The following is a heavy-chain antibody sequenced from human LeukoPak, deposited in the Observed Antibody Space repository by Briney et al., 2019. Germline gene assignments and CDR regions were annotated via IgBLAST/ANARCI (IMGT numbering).Heavy chain of an antibody. V-gene: IGHV3-7*01. CDR1: GFLFTRYW. CDR2: IKHDGSEE. D-gene: IGHD1-26*01. CDR3: ARGGVGATPYY. Sequence: GGSLRLSCAASGFLFTRYWMSWVRQAPGKGLEWVANIKHDGSEEYYEDSVKGRFTISRDNAKNSLYLQMNSLRAEDTAVYYCARGGVGATPYYWGQGTLVTVSS. J-gene: IGHJ4*02.